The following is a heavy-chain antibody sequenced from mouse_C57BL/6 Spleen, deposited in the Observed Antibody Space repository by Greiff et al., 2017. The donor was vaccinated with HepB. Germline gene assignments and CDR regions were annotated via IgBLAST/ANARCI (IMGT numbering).Heavy chain of an antibody. CDR3: ARHGSSYGYAMDY. CDR1: GFSLTSYA. D-gene: IGHD1-1*01. CDR2: IWTGWGT. V-gene: IGHV2-9-1*01. Sequence: VMLVESGPGLVAPSQSLSITCTVSGFSLTSYAISWVRQPPGKGLEWLGVIWTGWGTNYNSALKSRLSISKDNSKSQVFLKMNSLQTDDTARYYCARHGSSYGYAMDYWGQGTSVTVSS. J-gene: IGHJ4*01.